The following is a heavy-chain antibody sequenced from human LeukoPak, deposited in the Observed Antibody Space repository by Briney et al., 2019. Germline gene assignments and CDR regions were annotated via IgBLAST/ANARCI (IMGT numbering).Heavy chain of an antibody. V-gene: IGHV4-4*07. CDR2: ISTSGST. CDR1: GGSISNYY. J-gene: IGHJ4*02. Sequence: PSETLSLTCTVSGGSISNYYWNWIRQPAGKGLQWIGHISTSGSTNYSPSLKSRVTISVDTSKNQFSLKLSSVTAADTAVYYCARANGGWYGAFDYWGQGTLVTVSS. CDR3: ARANGGWYGAFDY. D-gene: IGHD6-19*01.